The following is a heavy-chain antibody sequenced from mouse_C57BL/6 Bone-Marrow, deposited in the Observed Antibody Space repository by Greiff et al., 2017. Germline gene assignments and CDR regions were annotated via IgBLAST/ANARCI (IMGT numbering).Heavy chain of an antibody. V-gene: IGHV1-37*01. CDR1: GYSFTGYF. CDR3: ARWGSGLGPSTVVAPYFDY. CDR2: INPYNGDT. D-gene: IGHD1-1*01. J-gene: IGHJ2*01. Sequence: VQLQQSGPELVKPGASVKISCKASGYSFTGYFMNWVKQSHGKSLEWIGRINPYNGDTFYNQKFKGKATLTVDKSSSTAHMERLSLTAEDFAVYYCARWGSGLGPSTVVAPYFDYWGQGNTLTVSS.